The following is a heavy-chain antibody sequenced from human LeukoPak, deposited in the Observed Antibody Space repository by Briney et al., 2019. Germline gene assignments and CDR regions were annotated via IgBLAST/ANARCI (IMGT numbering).Heavy chain of an antibody. V-gene: IGHV3-23*01. D-gene: IGHD1-26*01. CDR3: SKGGKWDVTPFDY. CDR2: ISGGGGST. J-gene: IGHJ4*02. Sequence: GGSLRLSCAASGFTFTSYSMNWVRQAPGKGLEWVSTISGGGGSTYYADSVKGRFTISRDNSKNTLYLQVNSLRAEDTAVYYCSKGGKWDVTPFDYWGQGTLVTVSS. CDR1: GFTFTSYS.